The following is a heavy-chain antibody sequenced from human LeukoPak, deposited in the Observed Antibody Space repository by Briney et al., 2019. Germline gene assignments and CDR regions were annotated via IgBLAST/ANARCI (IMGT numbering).Heavy chain of an antibody. Sequence: ASVKVSCKVSGYTLTELSVHWVRQAPGKGLEWMGNFDAKDGDTIYAQRFQGRVTMTADTSTRTAYMELRSLRSDDTAVYYCARVTIMISFGGVQRAFDIWGQGTMVTVPS. CDR3: ARVTIMISFGGVQRAFDI. V-gene: IGHV1-24*01. CDR1: GYTLTELS. CDR2: FDAKDGDT. J-gene: IGHJ3*02. D-gene: IGHD3-16*01.